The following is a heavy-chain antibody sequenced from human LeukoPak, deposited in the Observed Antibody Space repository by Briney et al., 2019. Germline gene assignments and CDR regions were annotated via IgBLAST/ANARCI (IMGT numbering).Heavy chain of an antibody. V-gene: IGHV4-34*01. D-gene: IGHD2-2*01. J-gene: IGHJ5*02. CDR1: GWSFNDYY. CDR3: ARGQVPAARGYNWFDP. Sequence: PSETLSLTCPVYGWSFNDYYWNWIRQPPGKGLEWIGEINARGDTNYNPSLKSRVTISVDTSKKQFSLRLTSMIAADTALYYCARGQVPAARGYNWFDPWGQGTLVTVSS. CDR2: INARGDT.